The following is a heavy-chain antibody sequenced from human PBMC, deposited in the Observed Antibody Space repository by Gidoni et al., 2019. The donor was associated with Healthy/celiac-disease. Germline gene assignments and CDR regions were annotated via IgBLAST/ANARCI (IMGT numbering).Heavy chain of an antibody. Sequence: QVQLQESGPGLVKPSQTLSLTCTVSVGSISSGGYYWSWIRQHPVKGLEWIWYIYYSGSTYYNPSLKSRVTISVDTSKNQFSLKLSSVTAADTAVYYCARLDLRETYYFDYWGQGTLVTVSS. D-gene: IGHD1-26*01. J-gene: IGHJ4*02. V-gene: IGHV4-31*03. CDR1: VGSISSGGYY. CDR3: ARLDLRETYYFDY. CDR2: IYYSGST.